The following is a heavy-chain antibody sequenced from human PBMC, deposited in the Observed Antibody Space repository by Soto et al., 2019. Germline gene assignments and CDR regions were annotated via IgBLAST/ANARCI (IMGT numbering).Heavy chain of an antibody. Sequence: PGGALRLSCAASGFTFRNYAMYWVRQAPGRGLEWVSAVSGSGGSTYYADSVKGRFTISRDNSKNTLYLQMNSLRAEDTAVYYCAREKVGYYYGMDVWGQGTTVTVSS. V-gene: IGHV3-23*01. J-gene: IGHJ6*02. D-gene: IGHD3-10*01. CDR1: GFTFRNYA. CDR2: VSGSGGST. CDR3: AREKVGYYYGMDV.